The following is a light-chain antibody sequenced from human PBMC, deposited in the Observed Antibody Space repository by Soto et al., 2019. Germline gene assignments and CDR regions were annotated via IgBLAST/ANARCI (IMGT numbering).Light chain of an antibody. Sequence: EIVLTQSPATLSLSPGESATLSCRASQSVSTYLAWYQHKPGLAPRLLISDASNRATGIPARFSGSGSGTDFTLTISGLEPEDFAVYYCQQRSNRPPYTFGQGTKLEIK. CDR3: QQRSNRPPYT. CDR2: DAS. CDR1: QSVSTY. V-gene: IGKV3-11*01. J-gene: IGKJ2*01.